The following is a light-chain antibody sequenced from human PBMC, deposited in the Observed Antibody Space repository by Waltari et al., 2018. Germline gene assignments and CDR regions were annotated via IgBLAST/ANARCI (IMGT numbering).Light chain of an antibody. J-gene: IGKJ4*01. CDR1: QSVFHTNNKNY. CDR2: WAS. Sequence: DIVLTQSPDSLAVPLGERAPISCRSSQSVFHTNNKNYLAWYQQKPGQPPRLLFYWASTRESGVPDRFSGSGSGTDFTLAISSLQAEDVATYFCQQYYSSPLTFGGGTKVEFK. CDR3: QQYYSSPLT. V-gene: IGKV4-1*01.